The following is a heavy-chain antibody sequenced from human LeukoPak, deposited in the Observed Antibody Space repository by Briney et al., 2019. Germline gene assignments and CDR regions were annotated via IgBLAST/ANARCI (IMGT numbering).Heavy chain of an antibody. CDR1: GLTFSSYS. J-gene: IGHJ4*02. Sequence: GGSLRLSCAASGLTFSSYSMNWVRQAPGGGLEWVSYISSSSSTIFYADSVKGRFTISRDNAKNSLYLQMNSLRAEDTAVYYCARATTAVVPFFAYWGQGTLVTVSS. V-gene: IGHV3-48*01. CDR2: ISSSSSTI. CDR3: ARATTAVVPFFAY. D-gene: IGHD5-18*01.